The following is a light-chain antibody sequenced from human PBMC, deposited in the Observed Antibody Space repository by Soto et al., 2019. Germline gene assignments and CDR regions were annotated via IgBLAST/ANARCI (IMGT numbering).Light chain of an antibody. CDR3: QQLTDCPPQWA. J-gene: IGKJ1*01. CDR2: VAC. Sequence: EVVLTQSPGTLSLCPGDRATLSCRASQSVSSNLAWSQQKPGQAPRLLIYVACARATGTGARFSVSGTGSGIALTISSREPEDDEVYYCQQLTDCPPQWAFGQGTKVDIK. V-gene: IGKV3-11*01. CDR1: QSVSSN.